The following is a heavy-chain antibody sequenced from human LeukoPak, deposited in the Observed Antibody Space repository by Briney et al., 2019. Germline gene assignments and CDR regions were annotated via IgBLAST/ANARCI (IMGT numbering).Heavy chain of an antibody. CDR1: GFTFSRYW. CDR3: ARGQGTTVVTPGDY. CDR2: ISYDGSNK. D-gene: IGHD4-23*01. V-gene: IGHV3-30*03. J-gene: IGHJ4*02. Sequence: GGSLRLSCAASGFTFSRYWMSWVRQAPGKGLEWVAVISYDGSNKYYADSVKGRFTISRDNSKNTLYLQMNSLRAEDTAVYYCARGQGTTVVTPGDYWGQGTLVTVSS.